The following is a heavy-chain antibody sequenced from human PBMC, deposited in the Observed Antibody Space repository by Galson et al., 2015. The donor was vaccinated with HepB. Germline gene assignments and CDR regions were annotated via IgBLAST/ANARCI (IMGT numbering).Heavy chain of an antibody. CDR2: INPNSGGT. CDR1: GYTFTGYY. D-gene: IGHD2-2*01. CDR3: AGTPYCSSTSCYYWFDP. J-gene: IGHJ5*02. V-gene: IGHV1-2*02. Sequence: SVKVSCEASGYTFTGYYMHWVRQAPGQGLEWMGWINPNSGGTNYAQKFQGRVTMTRDTSISTAYMELSRLRSDDTAVYYCAGTPYCSSTSCYYWFDPWGQGTLVTVSS.